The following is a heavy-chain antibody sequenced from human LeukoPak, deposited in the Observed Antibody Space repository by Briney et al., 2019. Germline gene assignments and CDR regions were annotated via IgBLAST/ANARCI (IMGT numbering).Heavy chain of an antibody. V-gene: IGHV3-7*03. J-gene: IGHJ4*02. CDR3: TRENYVPDS. CDR1: GYTFSHYW. D-gene: IGHD3-10*02. Sequence: GGSLRLSCVASGYTFSHYWMSWVRQTPGKGLEWVASISNGGYPTYYVDSVRGRFTISRGDARNSLFLQMNGLRADDTAAYYCTRENYVPDSWGQGTLVTVSS. CDR2: ISNGGYPT.